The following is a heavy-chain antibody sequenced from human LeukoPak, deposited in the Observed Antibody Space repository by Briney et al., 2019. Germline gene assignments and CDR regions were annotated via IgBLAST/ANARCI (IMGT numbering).Heavy chain of an antibody. CDR3: AKDKFDGSGSYYFDY. CDR1: GFTFDDYA. Sequence: PGGSLRLSCAAFGFTFDDYAMHWVRQAPGKGLEWVSLISWDGGRTYYADSVKGRFTIARDNRKNSLYLQMNSLRAEDTALYYCAKDKFDGSGSYYFDYWGQGTLVTVSS. D-gene: IGHD3-10*01. J-gene: IGHJ4*02. V-gene: IGHV3-43D*03. CDR2: ISWDGGRT.